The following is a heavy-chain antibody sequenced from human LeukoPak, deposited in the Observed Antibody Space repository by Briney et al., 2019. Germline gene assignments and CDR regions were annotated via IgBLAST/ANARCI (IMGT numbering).Heavy chain of an antibody. J-gene: IGHJ4*02. CDR3: ARTIQLWYYFDY. Sequence: SVKVSCKASGGTFSSYAFSWVRQAPGQGLEWMGGIIPIVGTTNYAQMFQGRVTITADESTSTAYMELRSLRSDDTAVYYCARTIQLWYYFDYWGQGTLVTVSS. D-gene: IGHD5-18*01. V-gene: IGHV1-69*01. CDR1: GGTFSSYA. CDR2: IIPIVGTT.